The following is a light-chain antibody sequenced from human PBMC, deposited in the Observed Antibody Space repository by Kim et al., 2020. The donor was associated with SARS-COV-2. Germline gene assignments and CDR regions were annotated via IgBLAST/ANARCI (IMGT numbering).Light chain of an antibody. CDR2: DVS. CDR3: SSYTSSSTLDYV. CDR1: SRDVGGYNY. Sequence: SITIACTGTSRDVGGYNYVSWYQQHPGKAPKLMIYDVSNRPSGVSNRFSGSKSGNTASLTISGLQAEDEADYYCSSYTSSSTLDYVFGTGTKVTVL. J-gene: IGLJ1*01. V-gene: IGLV2-14*03.